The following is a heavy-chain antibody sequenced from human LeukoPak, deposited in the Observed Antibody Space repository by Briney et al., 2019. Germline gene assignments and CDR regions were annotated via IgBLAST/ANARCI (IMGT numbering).Heavy chain of an antibody. D-gene: IGHD4-17*01. V-gene: IGHV3-7*01. J-gene: IGHJ5*02. CDR3: ARVSKPIRDYGDYYP. CDR1: GFTFSNYW. CDR2: IKQDGSEK. Sequence: GGSLRLSCAVSGFTFSNYWMSWVRQAPGKGLEWVANIKQDGSEKYYVDSVKGRFAISRDNAKNSLYLQMSSLRAEDTAVYYCARVSKPIRDYGDYYPWGQGTLVTVSS.